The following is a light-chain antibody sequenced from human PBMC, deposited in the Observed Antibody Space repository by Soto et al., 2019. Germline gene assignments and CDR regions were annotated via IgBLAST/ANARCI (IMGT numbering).Light chain of an antibody. CDR3: QQYFIAPLT. Sequence: DIVMTQSPDSLAVSLGERATINCKSSQSVLVTPDNKNNLAWYQQKPGQPPRLLIYWAFFRESGVPDRFSGSGSETDFTLTISSLRAECVAVYYFQQYFIAPLTVGGGTKVEIK. CDR1: QSVLVTPDNKNN. V-gene: IGKV4-1*01. J-gene: IGKJ4*01. CDR2: WAF.